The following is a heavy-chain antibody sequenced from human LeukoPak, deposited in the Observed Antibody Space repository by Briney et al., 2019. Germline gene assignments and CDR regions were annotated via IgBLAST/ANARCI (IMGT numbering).Heavy chain of an antibody. CDR1: GLTFSSYS. Sequence: PGGSLRLSCAASGLTFSSYSMNWVRQAPGKGLEWVSSISSSSSYIYYADSVKGRFTISRDNAKNSLYLQMNSLRAEDTAVYYCATSPVVTAGPWGQGTLVTVSS. CDR2: ISSSSSYI. V-gene: IGHV3-21*01. CDR3: ATSPVVTAGP. J-gene: IGHJ5*02. D-gene: IGHD4-23*01.